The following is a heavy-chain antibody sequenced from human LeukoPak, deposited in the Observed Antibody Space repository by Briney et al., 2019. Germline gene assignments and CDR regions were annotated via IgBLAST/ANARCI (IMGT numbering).Heavy chain of an antibody. D-gene: IGHD1-26*01. CDR3: ARVLPPFHP. Sequence: GASVKLSCKASGGTFSSYAISWVRQAPGQGLEWMGRIIPIFGTANYAQKFQGRVTITTDESTSTAYLELSSLRSEDTAVYYYARVLPPFHPWGQGTLVTVSS. CDR2: IIPIFGTA. CDR1: GGTFSSYA. V-gene: IGHV1-69*05. J-gene: IGHJ5*02.